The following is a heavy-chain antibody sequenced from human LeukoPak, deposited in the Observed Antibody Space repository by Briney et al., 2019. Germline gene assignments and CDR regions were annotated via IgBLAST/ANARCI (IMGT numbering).Heavy chain of an antibody. Sequence: GESLKISCKGSGYSFTSYRIGWVRQMPGKGLEWMGIIYPADSDIRYSPSFQGQVTISADKSISTAYLQWSRLKASDTAMYYCARQEYCSGGSCYTWFDPWGQGTLVTVSS. D-gene: IGHD2-15*01. CDR2: IYPADSDI. CDR1: GYSFTSYR. CDR3: ARQEYCSGGSCYTWFDP. V-gene: IGHV5-51*01. J-gene: IGHJ5*02.